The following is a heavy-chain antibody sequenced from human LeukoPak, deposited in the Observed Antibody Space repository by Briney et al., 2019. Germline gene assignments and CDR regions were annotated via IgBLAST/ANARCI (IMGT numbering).Heavy chain of an antibody. Sequence: SETLSLTCTVSVSVGSISSSSWSWIRQSPGKGLEWIGYMFHSGSTNYNPSLKSRVTMSLDTSKNQFSLKLSSVTAADTAVYYCAARLVLEKILYYWGQGTLVTVSS. D-gene: IGHD3-9*01. CDR2: MFHSGST. CDR1: VSVGSISSSS. V-gene: IGHV4-59*12. J-gene: IGHJ4*02. CDR3: AARLVLEKILYY.